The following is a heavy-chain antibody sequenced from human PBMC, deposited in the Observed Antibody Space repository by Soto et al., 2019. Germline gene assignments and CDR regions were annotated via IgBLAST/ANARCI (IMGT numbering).Heavy chain of an antibody. Sequence: PSVTLALTCTVSGGSISSGEYYWSWIRQPPGKGLEWIGYIYYSGSTYYNPSLKSRVTISVDTSKNQFSLKLSSVTAADTAVYYCARAAAFDAFDIWDQGTMVTVSS. J-gene: IGHJ3*02. V-gene: IGHV4-30-4*01. CDR2: IYYSGST. D-gene: IGHD6-13*01. CDR1: GGSISSGEYY. CDR3: ARAAAFDAFDI.